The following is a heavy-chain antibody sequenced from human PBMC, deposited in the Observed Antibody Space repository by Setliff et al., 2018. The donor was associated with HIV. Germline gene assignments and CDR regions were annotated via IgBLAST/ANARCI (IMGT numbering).Heavy chain of an antibody. Sequence: LSLTCAVSGGSISTGGYYWSWIRQNPGRGLAWLGYIYYSGTTYYNPSLKSRVTISVDTSKNQFSLMLESVTAADTAVYYCARDYYDDTYYSPGIYYLYYMDVWGKGTTVTVSS. CDR3: ARDYYDDTYYSPGIYYLYYMDV. V-gene: IGHV4-31*11. CDR1: GGSISTGGYY. J-gene: IGHJ6*03. CDR2: IYYSGTT. D-gene: IGHD3-10*01.